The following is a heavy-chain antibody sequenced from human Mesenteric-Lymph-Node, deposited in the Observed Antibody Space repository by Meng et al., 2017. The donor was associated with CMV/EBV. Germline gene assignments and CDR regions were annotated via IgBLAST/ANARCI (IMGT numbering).Heavy chain of an antibody. CDR2: ITYDGSKT. V-gene: IGHV3-30*04. CDR1: GFRYSSED. CDR3: ARDSKGVTDH. D-gene: IGHD3-10*01. J-gene: IGHJ4*02. Sequence: TCGASGFRYSSEDMQGVRQATAKRLEWEAVITYDGSKTYYADYVKGRFTISRGQSKNTLHLQMNSLITDDTAVYYCARDSKGVTDHWGQGTLVTVSS.